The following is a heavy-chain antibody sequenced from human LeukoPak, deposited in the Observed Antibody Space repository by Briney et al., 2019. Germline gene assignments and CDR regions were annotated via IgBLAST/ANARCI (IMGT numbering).Heavy chain of an antibody. D-gene: IGHD6-6*01. V-gene: IGHV3-30-3*01. CDR3: AKEVRGAALDY. J-gene: IGHJ4*02. Sequence: GGSLRLSCAASGFTFSSYAMHWVRQAPGKGLEWVAVISYDGSNKYYADSVKGRFTISRDNSKNTLYLQMNSLRAEDTAVYYCAKEVRGAALDYWGQGTLVTVSS. CDR2: ISYDGSNK. CDR1: GFTFSSYA.